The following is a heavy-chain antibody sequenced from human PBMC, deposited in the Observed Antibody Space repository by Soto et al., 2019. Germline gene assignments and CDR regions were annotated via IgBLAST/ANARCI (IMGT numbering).Heavy chain of an antibody. CDR2: IWYDGSNK. CDR1: GFTFSSYG. J-gene: IGHJ4*02. D-gene: IGHD6-13*01. Sequence: QVQLVESGGGVVQPGRSLRLSCAASGFTFSSYGMHWVRQAPGKELEWVAVIWYDGSNKYYADSVKGRFTISRDNSKNTLYRQMNSLRAEDTAVYYCARDKPYTEKNSWYFDYWGQGTLVTVSS. CDR3: ARDKPYTEKNSWYFDY. V-gene: IGHV3-33*01.